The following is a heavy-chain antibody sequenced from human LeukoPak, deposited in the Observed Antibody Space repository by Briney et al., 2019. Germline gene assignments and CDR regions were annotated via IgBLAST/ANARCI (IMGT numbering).Heavy chain of an antibody. CDR2: IYYSGST. Sequence: PSETLSLTCTVSGGSISIDYWSWIRQPPGKGLEWIGYIYYSGSTNYNPSLKSRVTISVDTSKNQFSLKLSSVTAADTAVYYCARLDDSSGYYYPYFDYWGQGTLVSVSS. CDR3: ARLDDSSGYYYPYFDY. V-gene: IGHV4-59*01. CDR1: GGSISIDY. D-gene: IGHD3-22*01. J-gene: IGHJ4*02.